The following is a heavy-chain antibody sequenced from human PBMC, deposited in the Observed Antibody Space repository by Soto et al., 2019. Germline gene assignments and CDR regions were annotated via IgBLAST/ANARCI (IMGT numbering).Heavy chain of an antibody. V-gene: IGHV1-46*01. CDR3: ARPRTGGGSSLWWYFDL. J-gene: IGHJ2*01. CDR2: ITPSGDST. Sequence: ASVKVSCKASGYTFTSYYIHWVRQAPGQGLEWMGVITPSGDSTTYAHNFQGRVTLATDTSTSTVFMELSSLRSEDTAIYYCARPRTGGGSSLWWYFDLWGRGTLVTVSS. D-gene: IGHD3-16*01. CDR1: GYTFTSYY.